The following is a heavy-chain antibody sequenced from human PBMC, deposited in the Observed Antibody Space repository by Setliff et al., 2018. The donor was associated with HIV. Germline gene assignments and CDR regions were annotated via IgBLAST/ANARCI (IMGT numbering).Heavy chain of an antibody. Sequence: LRLSCEASGFTFRHYAMHWVRQAPGKGLEWVAVVSYDAERKYYADSVKGRFTISRDNPRNTVYLQMTGLRLDDTAVYYCASSELRFLEWLGGFFDYWGQGTLVTVSS. CDR2: VSYDAERK. D-gene: IGHD3-3*01. CDR3: ASSELRFLEWLGGFFDY. CDR1: GFTFRHYA. V-gene: IGHV3-30*03. J-gene: IGHJ4*02.